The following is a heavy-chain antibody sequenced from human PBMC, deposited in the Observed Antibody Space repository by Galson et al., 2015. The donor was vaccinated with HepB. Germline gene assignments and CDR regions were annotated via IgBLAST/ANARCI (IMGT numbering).Heavy chain of an antibody. CDR3: ARERVAGTYYYYYMDV. V-gene: IGHV3-33*01. D-gene: IGHD6-19*01. CDR2: IWYDGSNK. CDR1: GFTFSSYG. J-gene: IGHJ6*03. Sequence: SLRLSCAASGFTFSSYGMHWVRQAPGKGLEWVAVIWYDGSNKYYADSVKGRFTISRDNSKNTLYLQMNSLRAEDTAVYYCARERVAGTYYYYYMDVWGKGTTVTVSS.